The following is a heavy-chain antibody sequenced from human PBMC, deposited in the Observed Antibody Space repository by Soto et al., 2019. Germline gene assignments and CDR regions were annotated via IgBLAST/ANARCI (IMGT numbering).Heavy chain of an antibody. J-gene: IGHJ3*02. V-gene: IGHV3-11*01. CDR3: ARDFEDSNYGQPFDAFDI. CDR1: GFTFSDYY. Sequence: PVGSLRLSCAASGFTFSDYYMSWIRQAPGKGLEWVSYISSSGSTIYYADSVKGRFTISRDNAKNSLYLQMNSLRAEDTAVYYCARDFEDSNYGQPFDAFDIWGQGTMVTVSS. D-gene: IGHD4-4*01. CDR2: ISSSGSTI.